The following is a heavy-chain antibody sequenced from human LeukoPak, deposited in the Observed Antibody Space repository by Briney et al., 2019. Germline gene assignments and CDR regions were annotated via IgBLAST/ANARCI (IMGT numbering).Heavy chain of an antibody. Sequence: GGPLRLSCAASGFTFSSYCMHWVRQAPGRGLVWVSFINGDGSTTTYADSVKGRFTISRDSAKNTLYLQMNNLRAEDTAVYYCVRRVGSGYYYFDYWGQGTLVTVSS. CDR2: INGDGSTT. CDR3: VRRVGSGYYYFDY. V-gene: IGHV3-74*01. D-gene: IGHD3-22*01. CDR1: GFTFSSYC. J-gene: IGHJ4*02.